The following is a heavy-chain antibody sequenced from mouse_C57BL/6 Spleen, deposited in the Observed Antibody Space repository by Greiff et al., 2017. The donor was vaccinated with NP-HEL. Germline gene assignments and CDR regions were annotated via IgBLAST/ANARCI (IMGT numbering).Heavy chain of an antibody. CDR2: IDPSDSYT. J-gene: IGHJ2*01. V-gene: IGHV1-50*01. CDR3: ARKRANWGPYYFDY. D-gene: IGHD4-1*01. CDR1: GYTFTSYW. Sequence: QVQLQQPGAELVKPGASVKLSCKASGYTFTSYWMQWVKQRPGQGLEWIGEIDPSDSYTNYNQKFKGKATLTVDTSSSTAYMQLSSLTSEDSAVYYCARKRANWGPYYFDYWGQGTTLTVSS.